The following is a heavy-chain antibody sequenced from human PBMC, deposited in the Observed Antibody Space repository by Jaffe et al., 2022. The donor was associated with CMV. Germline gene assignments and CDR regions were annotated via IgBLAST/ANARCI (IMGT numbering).Heavy chain of an antibody. D-gene: IGHD3-16*02. V-gene: IGHV4-34*01. CDR3: ARSLVITPYDYVWGSYRQRGENYFDY. CDR2: INHSGST. Sequence: QVQLQQWGAGLLKPSETLSLTCAVYGGSFSGYYWSWIRQPPGKGLEWIGEINHSGSTNYNPSLKSRVTISVDTSKNQFSLKLSSVTAADTAVYYCARSLVITPYDYVWGSYRQRGENYFDYWGQGTLVTVSS. CDR1: GGSFSGYY. J-gene: IGHJ4*02.